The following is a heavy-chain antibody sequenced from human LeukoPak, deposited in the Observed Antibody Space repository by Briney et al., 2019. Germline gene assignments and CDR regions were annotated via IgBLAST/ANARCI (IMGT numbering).Heavy chain of an antibody. Sequence: PSETLSLTCTVSGGSVSDPTYYWAWIRQPPGKGLEWIGNIFHNGNTYYNPSLKSRVTMSIDTSKKQFSLKLRTATAADTAVYYCARIEDVTRGYNHAYYFDYWGQGTLVTVSS. CDR3: ARIEDVTRGYNHAYYFDY. D-gene: IGHD5-18*01. J-gene: IGHJ4*02. V-gene: IGHV4-39*07. CDR1: GGSVSDPTYY. CDR2: IFHNGNT.